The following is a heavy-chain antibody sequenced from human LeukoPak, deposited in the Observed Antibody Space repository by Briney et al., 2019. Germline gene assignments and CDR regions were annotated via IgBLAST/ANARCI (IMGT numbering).Heavy chain of an antibody. J-gene: IGHJ3*02. CDR3: ARRYYDSSGYNDAFDI. Sequence: PSETLSLTCTVSGGSISSYYWSWIRQPPGKGLEWIGYIYYSGSTNYNPSLKSRVTISVDTSKSQFSLKLSSVTAADTAVYYCARRYYDSSGYNDAFDIWGQGTMVTVSS. CDR1: GGSISSYY. V-gene: IGHV4-59*08. D-gene: IGHD3-22*01. CDR2: IYYSGST.